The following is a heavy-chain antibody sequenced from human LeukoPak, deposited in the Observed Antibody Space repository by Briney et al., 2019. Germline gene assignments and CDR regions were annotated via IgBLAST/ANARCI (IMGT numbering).Heavy chain of an antibody. CDR3: ARFQSGTTLLGGYLDY. Sequence: SETLSLTCTVSGGSISSYYWSWIRQPPGKGLECIGYIYYSGSTNYNPSLKSRVTISVDTSKNQFSLKVYSVTAADTAVYYCARFQSGTTLLGGYLDYWGQGTLVTASS. CDR2: IYYSGST. CDR1: GGSISSYY. V-gene: IGHV4-59*01. J-gene: IGHJ4*02. D-gene: IGHD1-26*01.